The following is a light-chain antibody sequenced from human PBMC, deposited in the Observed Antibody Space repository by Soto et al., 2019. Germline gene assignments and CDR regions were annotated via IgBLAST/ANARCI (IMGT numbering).Light chain of an antibody. CDR1: SSNIGSNS. CDR3: AAWDGSLSGRV. CDR2: KNN. V-gene: IGLV1-47*01. J-gene: IGLJ3*02. Sequence: QSVLTQPPSASGTPGHRVTIACSGSSSNIGSNSVYWYQQLPGTAPKLLIYKNNQRPPGVPDRFSGSKSGTSASLAISGLRSEYEADYYCAAWDGSLSGRVFGGGTKLTVL.